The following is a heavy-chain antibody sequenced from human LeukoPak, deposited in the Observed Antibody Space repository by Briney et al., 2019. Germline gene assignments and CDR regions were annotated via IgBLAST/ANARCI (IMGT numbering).Heavy chain of an antibody. D-gene: IGHD3-16*01. CDR2: ISTYNGNT. CDR1: GYTFTSYG. J-gene: IGHJ4*02. Sequence: ASVTVSCKASGYTFTSYGISWVRQAPGQGLEWMGWISTYNGNTKYAQKLQGGVTMTTDTSSSTAYLELRSLRSDDTAVYYCARGSYGDYWGQGTLVTVSS. V-gene: IGHV1-18*01. CDR3: ARGSYGDY.